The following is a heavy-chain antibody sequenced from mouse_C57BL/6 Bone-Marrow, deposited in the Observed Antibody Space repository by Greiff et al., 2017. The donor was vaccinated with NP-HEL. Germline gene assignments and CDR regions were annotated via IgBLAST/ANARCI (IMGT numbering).Heavy chain of an antibody. CDR1: GYTFTSYW. CDR3: ATFYYGSSYWYFDV. J-gene: IGHJ1*03. D-gene: IGHD1-1*01. V-gene: IGHV1-50*01. CDR2: IDPSDSYT. Sequence: QFQLQQPGAELVKPGASVKLSCKASGYTFTSYWMQWVKQRPGQGLEWIGEIDPSDSYTNYNQKFKGKATLTVDTSSSTAYMQLSSLTSEDSAVYYCATFYYGSSYWYFDVWGTGTTVTVSS.